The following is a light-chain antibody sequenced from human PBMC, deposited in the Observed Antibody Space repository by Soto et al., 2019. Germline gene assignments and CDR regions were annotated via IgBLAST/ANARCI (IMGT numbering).Light chain of an antibody. CDR1: QSISSL. Sequence: DIQMTQSPSSLSASVGDRVTITCRASQSISSLLAWYQQKPGNAPRLLIYDTSNLESGVPSRFSGSGSGTEFTLTISSLQPDDFATYYCQEYNTFSYTFGQGTRLQI. J-gene: IGKJ2*01. CDR2: DTS. CDR3: QEYNTFSYT. V-gene: IGKV1-5*01.